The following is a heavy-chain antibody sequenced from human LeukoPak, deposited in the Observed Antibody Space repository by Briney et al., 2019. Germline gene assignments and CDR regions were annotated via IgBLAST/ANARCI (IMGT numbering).Heavy chain of an antibody. J-gene: IGHJ6*02. D-gene: IGHD6-19*01. Sequence: GGSLRLSCAASGFTFSNDWMSWVRQAPGKGLEWVGRLKSKRDGGTTDYAAPVKGRFIISRDVSKDILYLQMNSLKTEDTAVYYCTTEVRDNGWYFTYGMDVWGQGTTVTVSS. CDR3: TTEVRDNGWYFTYGMDV. V-gene: IGHV3-15*01. CDR2: LKSKRDGGTT. CDR1: GFTFSNDW.